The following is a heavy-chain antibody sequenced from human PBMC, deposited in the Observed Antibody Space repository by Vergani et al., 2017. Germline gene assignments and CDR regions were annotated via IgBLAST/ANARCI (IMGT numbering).Heavy chain of an antibody. V-gene: IGHV4-38-2*02. CDR3: AGDDSVSYVGMDV. D-gene: IGHD3-10*01. CDR1: GYSISSGYY. Sequence: QVQLQESGPGLVKPSETLSLTCAVSGYSISSGYYWGWIRPPPGKGLEWIGSIYYSGSTYYNPSLKSRVTISVDTSKNQFSLKLSSVTAADTAVYYCAGDDSVSYVGMDVWGQGTTVTVSS. J-gene: IGHJ6*02. CDR2: IYYSGST.